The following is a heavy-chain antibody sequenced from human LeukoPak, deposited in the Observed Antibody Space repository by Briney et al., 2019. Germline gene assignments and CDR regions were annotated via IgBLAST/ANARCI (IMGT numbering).Heavy chain of an antibody. CDR3: AKDITSSGYYYDAFDI. CDR1: GFTFSSHA. Sequence: GGSLRLSCAASGFTFSSHAMSWVRQAPGKGLEWVSAISGSGGSTYYADSVKGRFTISRDNSKNTLYLQMNSLRAEDTAVYYCAKDITSSGYYYDAFDIWGQGTMVTVSS. D-gene: IGHD3-22*01. J-gene: IGHJ3*02. V-gene: IGHV3-23*01. CDR2: ISGSGGST.